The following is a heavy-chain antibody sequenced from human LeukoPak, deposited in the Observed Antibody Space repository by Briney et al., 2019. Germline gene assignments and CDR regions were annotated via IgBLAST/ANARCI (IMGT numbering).Heavy chain of an antibody. Sequence: GGSLRLSCAASGFTFSSYWMHWVRQAPGKGLAWVSRINLDGSSTSYADSVKGRFTISRDNAKNTLYLQMNSLRAEDTAVYYCASDTYYYDSSGYYRDAFDVWGQGTMVTVSS. J-gene: IGHJ3*01. CDR2: INLDGSST. D-gene: IGHD3-22*01. V-gene: IGHV3-74*01. CDR3: ASDTYYYDSSGYYRDAFDV. CDR1: GFTFSSYW.